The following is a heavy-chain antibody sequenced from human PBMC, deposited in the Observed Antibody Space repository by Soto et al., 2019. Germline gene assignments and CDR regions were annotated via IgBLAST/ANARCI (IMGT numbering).Heavy chain of an antibody. CDR2: ISAYNGNT. CDR3: AREPNYFDY. J-gene: IGHJ4*02. Sequence: ASVKVSCKASGYTFSSHATHWVRQAPGQRLEWMGWISAYNGNTKYVQKLQGRVTMTTDTSTSTAYMELRSLRSDDTAVYYCAREPNYFDYWGQGTLVTVSS. CDR1: GYTFSSHA. V-gene: IGHV1-18*01.